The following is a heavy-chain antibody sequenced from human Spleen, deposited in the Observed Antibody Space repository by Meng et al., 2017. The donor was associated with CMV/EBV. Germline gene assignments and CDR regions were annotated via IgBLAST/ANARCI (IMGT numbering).Heavy chain of an antibody. J-gene: IGHJ4*02. CDR3: ARGGGCSSSSCDLDY. D-gene: IGHD2-2*01. Sequence: GPGRGEASGRPSARGAVAGGSIRSCSYCWGRSRQPPGEGLEWIGSIYYSGGTNYNPSLKSRVTISVDKSKNQFSLKLSSVTAADTAMYYCARGGGCSSSSCDLDYWGQGVLVTVSS. CDR1: GGSIRSCSYC. V-gene: IGHV4-39*07. CDR2: IYYSGGT.